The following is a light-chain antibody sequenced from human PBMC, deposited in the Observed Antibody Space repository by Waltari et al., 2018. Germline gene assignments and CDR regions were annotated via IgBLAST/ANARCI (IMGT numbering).Light chain of an antibody. J-gene: IGKJ4*01. V-gene: IGKV3-11*01. Sequence: EIVLTQSPATLSLSPGDRATLSCRASHSVDWYLAWYQQRPGQPPRLLIYDTSNRAPGIPARFSGSGSDTDFTLTISSLGPEDFAVYYCQQRRSWPLTFGGGTKVEIE. CDR3: QQRRSWPLT. CDR2: DTS. CDR1: HSVDWY.